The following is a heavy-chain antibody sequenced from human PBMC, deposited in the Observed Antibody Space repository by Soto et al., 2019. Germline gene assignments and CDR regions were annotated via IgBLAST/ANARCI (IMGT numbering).Heavy chain of an antibody. CDR1: GVTFSSYS. CDR3: ARHPERIAEIGWFDP. V-gene: IGHV3-48*01. CDR2: ISSSSSTI. J-gene: IGHJ5*02. D-gene: IGHD6-13*01. Sequence: WGPLRHSCAAAGVTFSSYSMNRVLQAPGKGLEWVSYISSSSSTIYYADSVKGRFTISRDNAKNSLYLQMNSLRAEDTAVYYCARHPERIAEIGWFDPWGQGTLVTVSS.